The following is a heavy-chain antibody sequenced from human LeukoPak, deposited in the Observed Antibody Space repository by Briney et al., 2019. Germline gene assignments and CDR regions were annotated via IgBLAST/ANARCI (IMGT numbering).Heavy chain of an antibody. D-gene: IGHD3-10*01. CDR3: ARDLRRHDASDI. V-gene: IGHV3-9*01. CDR2: ISWNSGSI. CDR1: GFTFDDYA. J-gene: IGHJ3*02. Sequence: GRSLRLSCAASGFTFDDYAMHWVRQAPGKGLEWVSGISWNSGSIGYADSVKGRFTISRDNAKNSLYLQMNSLRAEDTAVYYCARDLRRHDASDIWGQGTMVTVSS.